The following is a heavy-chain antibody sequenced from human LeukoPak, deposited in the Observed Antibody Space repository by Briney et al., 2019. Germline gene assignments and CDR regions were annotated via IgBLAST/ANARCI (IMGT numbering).Heavy chain of an antibody. CDR3: ARSGAPTPDY. J-gene: IGHJ4*02. CDR1: GFAFSDYY. D-gene: IGHD2-15*01. CDR2: IDSDGSST. Sequence: GGSLRLSCAASGFAFSDYYMNWIRQAPGKGLVWVSRIDSDGSSTIYADSVKGRFTISRDNAKNTLNLQMNSLRAEDTALYYCARSGAPTPDYWGQGTLVIVSS. V-gene: IGHV3-74*01.